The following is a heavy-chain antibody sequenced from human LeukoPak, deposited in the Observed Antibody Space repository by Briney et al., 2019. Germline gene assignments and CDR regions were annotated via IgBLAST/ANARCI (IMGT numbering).Heavy chain of an antibody. CDR3: AKMTPVTSFQLLVLDS. CDR2: IYTSGST. CDR1: GGSIGTGSYY. D-gene: IGHD4-11*01. V-gene: IGHV4-61*02. J-gene: IGHJ4*02. Sequence: SETLSLTCTVSGGSIGTGSYYWSWIRQPAGKGLEWIGRIYTSGSTNYNPFLKSRVTISIDTSKNQFSLKLTSMTAADTAVYYCAKMTPVTSFQLLVLDSWGPGTLVTISS.